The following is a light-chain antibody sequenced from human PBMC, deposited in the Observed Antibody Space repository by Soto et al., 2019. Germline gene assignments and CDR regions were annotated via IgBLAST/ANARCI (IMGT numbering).Light chain of an antibody. CDR2: GNT. V-gene: IGLV1-40*01. Sequence: QSVLTQPPSVSGAPGQRVTISCTGSSSNIGAGYDVHWYHQLPGTAPKLLIFGNTNRPSGVPDRFSGSKSGTSASLAINGLQADDEANYYCHSYDRTLRASMFGGGTKLTVL. CDR1: SSNIGAGYD. J-gene: IGLJ3*02. CDR3: HSYDRTLRASM.